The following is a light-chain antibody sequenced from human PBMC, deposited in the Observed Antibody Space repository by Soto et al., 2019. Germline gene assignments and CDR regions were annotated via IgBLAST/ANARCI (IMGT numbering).Light chain of an antibody. CDR1: QSVSSY. CDR2: AAS. Sequence: DIQMTQSPSSLSASVGDRISITCRASQSVSSYLNWYQQKPGKAPRLLIYAASHLQTGVPSRFRGTGSATHFPLTISSLQPEDFATYYCQQSYRAVTFGQGTRLEIK. V-gene: IGKV1-39*01. J-gene: IGKJ5*01. CDR3: QQSYRAVT.